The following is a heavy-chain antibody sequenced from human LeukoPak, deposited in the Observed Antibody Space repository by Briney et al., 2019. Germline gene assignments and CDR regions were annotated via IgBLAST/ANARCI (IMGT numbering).Heavy chain of an antibody. CDR3: ARVWILYGMDV. CDR1: GGSISSGGYY. D-gene: IGHD5-18*01. CDR2: IYHSGST. J-gene: IGHJ6*02. V-gene: IGHV4-30-2*01. Sequence: SQTLSLTCTVSGGSISSGGYYWSWIRQPPGKGLEWIGYIYHSGSTYYNPSLKSRVTISVDTSKNQFSLKLSSVTAADTAVYYCARVWILYGMDVWGQGTTVTVSS.